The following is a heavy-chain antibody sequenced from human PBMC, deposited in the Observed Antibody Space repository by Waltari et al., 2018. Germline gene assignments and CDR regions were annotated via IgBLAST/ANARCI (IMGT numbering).Heavy chain of an antibody. CDR3: ARAPTVATIFDY. D-gene: IGHD5-12*01. V-gene: IGHV1-2*06. J-gene: IGHJ4*02. Sequence: QVQLVQSGAEVKKPGASVKVSCKASGYTFTGYYMHWVRQAPGQGLEWMGRINPNSGGTNYAQKGQGRVTMTRDTSISTAYMELSRLRSDDTAVYYCARAPTVATIFDYWGQGTLVTVSS. CDR1: GYTFTGYY. CDR2: INPNSGGT.